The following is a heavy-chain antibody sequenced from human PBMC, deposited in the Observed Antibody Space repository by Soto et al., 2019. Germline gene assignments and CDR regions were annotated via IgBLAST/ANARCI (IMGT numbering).Heavy chain of an antibody. J-gene: IGHJ6*02. D-gene: IGHD2-21*01. CDR3: ARHDWARFYGMDV. CDR1: GSSIITSYY. Sequence: PSETLSLTCSVSGSSIITSYYWGWIRQYPEEGLEWIGSAYYSGSTYYNPSLKSRVTIFVDTSKSQFSLMLGSVTAADTAVYYCARHDWARFYGMDVWGQGTTVTVSS. CDR2: AYYSGST. V-gene: IGHV4-39*01.